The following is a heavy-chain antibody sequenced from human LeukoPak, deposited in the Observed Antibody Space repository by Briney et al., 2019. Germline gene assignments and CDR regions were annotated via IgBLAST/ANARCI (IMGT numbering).Heavy chain of an antibody. D-gene: IGHD3-10*01. J-gene: IGHJ4*02. CDR1: GVSVSDSY. V-gene: IGHV4-4*07. CDR3: GRSEVGSSASTIFDS. CDR2: FHPSKRS. Sequence: MSSETLSLTCAVSGVSVSDSYWSWIRQPVGKGLEYIGRFHPSKRSDYNPSLQSRVTMSVDTSKNQLSLRLTSVTAADTAMYYCGRSEVGSSASTIFDSWGQGILVTVSS.